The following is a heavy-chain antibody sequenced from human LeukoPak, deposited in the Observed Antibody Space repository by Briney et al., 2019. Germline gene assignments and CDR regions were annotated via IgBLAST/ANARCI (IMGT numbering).Heavy chain of an antibody. J-gene: IGHJ5*02. CDR3: ARTLTTVTPVWFDP. Sequence: PGGSLRLSCAVSGITLSNYGMSWVRQAPGKGLEWVAGISDSGGRTNYADSVKGRFTISRDNPKNTLYLQMNSLRAEDTAVYYCARTLTTVTPVWFDPWGQGTLVTASS. V-gene: IGHV3-23*01. D-gene: IGHD4-17*01. CDR1: GITLSNYG. CDR2: ISDSGGRT.